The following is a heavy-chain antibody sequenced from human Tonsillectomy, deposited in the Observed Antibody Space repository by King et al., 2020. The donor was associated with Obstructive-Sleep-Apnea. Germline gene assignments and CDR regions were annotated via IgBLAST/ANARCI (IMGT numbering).Heavy chain of an antibody. V-gene: IGHV1-8*01. CDR1: GYTFSSYD. CDR2: MNPNSWNT. J-gene: IGHJ5*02. D-gene: IGHD6-13*01. Sequence: QLVQSGAEVKKPGASVKVSCKASGYTFSSYDINWVRQATGQGLEWMGWMNPNSWNTGYAQKFQGRVTMTRNTSISTAYMELSSLTSEDTAVYFCARADGSSWCPLNHWGQGALVTVSS. CDR3: ARADGSSWCPLNH.